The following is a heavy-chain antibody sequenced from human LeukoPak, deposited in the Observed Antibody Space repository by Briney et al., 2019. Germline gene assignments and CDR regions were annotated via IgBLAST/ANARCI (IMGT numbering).Heavy chain of an antibody. D-gene: IGHD2-2*01. J-gene: IGHJ4*02. CDR2: IGTAGDT. Sequence: PGGSLRLSCAASGFTFSSYDMHWVRQATGKGLEWVSAIGTAGDTYYPGSVKGRFTISRENAKNSLYLQMNSLRAGDTAVYYCARDYQYCSSTSCYGVCYYWGQGTLVTVSS. CDR1: GFTFSSYD. CDR3: ARDYQYCSSTSCYGVCYY. V-gene: IGHV3-13*01.